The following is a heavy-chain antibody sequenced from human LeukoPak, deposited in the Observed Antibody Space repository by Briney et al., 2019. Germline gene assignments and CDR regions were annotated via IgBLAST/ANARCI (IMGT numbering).Heavy chain of an antibody. Sequence: GGSLRLSCAASGFTFRSYGMHWVRQAPGKGLQWVAVIWYDGSNKYYADSVKGRFTISRDNSKNTLPLQMNSLRAEDTAVYYCARELPPLEKYYFDYWGQGTLVTVSS. D-gene: IGHD3-3*01. V-gene: IGHV3-33*01. CDR1: GFTFRSYG. CDR3: ARELPPLEKYYFDY. J-gene: IGHJ4*02. CDR2: IWYDGSNK.